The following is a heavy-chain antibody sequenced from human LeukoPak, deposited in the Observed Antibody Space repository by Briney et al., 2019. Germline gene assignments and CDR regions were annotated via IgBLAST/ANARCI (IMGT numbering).Heavy chain of an antibody. CDR1: GVSISSYY. V-gene: IGHV4-59*08. Sequence: KPSETLSLTCTVSGVSISSYYWSWIRQPPGKGLEWIGHIYYSGSTNTNYNPSLKSRVTISVDTSKNQFSLKLSSVTAAGTAVYYCARIRGGSGYDDYWGQGTLVTVSS. CDR2: IYYSGSTNT. D-gene: IGHD5-12*01. J-gene: IGHJ4*02. CDR3: ARIRGGSGYDDY.